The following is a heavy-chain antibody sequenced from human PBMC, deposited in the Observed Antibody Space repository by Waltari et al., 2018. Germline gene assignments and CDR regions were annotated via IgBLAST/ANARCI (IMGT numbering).Heavy chain of an antibody. CDR2: IYYSGST. V-gene: IGHV4-59*01. J-gene: IGHJ4*02. D-gene: IGHD3-10*01. CDR3: ARVYMSGAFDY. CDR1: GGSISSYY. Sequence: QVQLQESGPGLVKPSETLSLTCTVSGGSISSYYWSWIRQPPGKGLEWIGYIYYSGSTNYNPSLKSRVTISVDTSKNQFSLKLSSVTAADTVVYYCARVYMSGAFDYWGQGTLVTVSS.